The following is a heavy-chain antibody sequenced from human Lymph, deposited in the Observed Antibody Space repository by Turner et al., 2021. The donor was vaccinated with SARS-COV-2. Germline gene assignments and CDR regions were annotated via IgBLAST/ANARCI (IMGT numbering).Heavy chain of an antibody. CDR2: RRYDGSKK. D-gene: IGHD6-13*01. CDR3: ARDWGGGAAGKAYYYGMDV. Sequence: QVQLVESGGGVVQPGRSLRLSCAASGCTFSSYGMHWVRQAPGKGLGWVAVRRYDGSKKYYAAAEEGRFITSGNNSKNTLYQKMSSRRAEDTAVYYWARDWGGGAAGKAYYYGMDVWGQGTTVTVSS. J-gene: IGHJ6*02. CDR1: GCTFSSYG. V-gene: IGHV3-33*01.